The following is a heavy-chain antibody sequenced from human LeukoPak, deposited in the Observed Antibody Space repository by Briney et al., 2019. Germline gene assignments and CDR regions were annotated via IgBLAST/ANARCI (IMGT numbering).Heavy chain of an antibody. D-gene: IGHD3-10*01. CDR2: INHSGST. Sequence: SETLSLTCAGYGGSFSGYYWSWIRQPPGKGLEWIGEINHSGSTNYNPSLKSRVTISVDTSKNQFSLKLSSVTAADTAVYYCARSRVGSWSGYWYFVLWGRGTLVTVSS. CDR1: GGSFSGYY. CDR3: ARSRVGSWSGYWYFVL. V-gene: IGHV4-34*01. J-gene: IGHJ2*01.